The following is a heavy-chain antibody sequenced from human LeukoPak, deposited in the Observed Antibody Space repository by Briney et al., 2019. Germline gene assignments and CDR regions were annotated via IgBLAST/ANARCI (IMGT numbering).Heavy chain of an antibody. CDR1: GGSISTRSSY. D-gene: IGHD3-22*01. CDR3: ARDYYDSSGYYYVPHFDY. J-gene: IGHJ4*02. V-gene: IGHV4-39*07. Sequence: SETLSLTCTVSGGSISTRSSYWGWIRQPPGRGLEWIASISYSGSIYYNPSLKSRVTISGATSRNQFSLKLSSVTAADTAVYYCARDYYDSSGYYYVPHFDYWGQGTLVTVSS. CDR2: ISYSGSI.